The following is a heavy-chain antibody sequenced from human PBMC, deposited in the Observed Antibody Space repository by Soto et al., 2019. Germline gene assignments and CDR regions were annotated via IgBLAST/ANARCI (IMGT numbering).Heavy chain of an antibody. D-gene: IGHD3-16*01. V-gene: IGHV4-59*12. Sequence: SETLSLTCTVSGGSISSYYWSWIRQPPGKGLEWIGYIYYSGSTNYNPSLKSRVTISVDTSKSQFSLHLSSVTAADSAVYFCAREDDGGDRDPYALDFSGQGTIVTVSS. J-gene: IGHJ6*02. CDR3: AREDDGGDRDPYALDF. CDR2: IYYSGST. CDR1: GGSISSYY.